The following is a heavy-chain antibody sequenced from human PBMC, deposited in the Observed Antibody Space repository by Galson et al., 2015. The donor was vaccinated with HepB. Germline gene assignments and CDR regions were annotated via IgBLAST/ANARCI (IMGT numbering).Heavy chain of an antibody. Sequence: SLRLSCAASGFTFSSYNMNWVRQAPGEGPEWVSSISSSSSFIYYADSVRGRFTISRDNAKNSLDLQLNSLRAEDTAVYYCARPLIAVAGTGLEYWGQGTLVTVSS. CDR3: ARPLIAVAGTGLEY. J-gene: IGHJ4*02. D-gene: IGHD6-19*01. V-gene: IGHV3-21*06. CDR2: ISSSSSFI. CDR1: GFTFSSYN.